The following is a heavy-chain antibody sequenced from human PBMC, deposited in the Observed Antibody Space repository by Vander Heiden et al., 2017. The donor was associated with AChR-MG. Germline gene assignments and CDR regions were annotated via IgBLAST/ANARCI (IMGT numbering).Heavy chain of an antibody. Sequence: QVQLVQSGAEVKKPGSSVKVSCTASGGTFSSYATSWVRPAPGQGLEWMGGIIPIFGTANYEQKFQGRVTITADESTSTAYMELSSLRSEDTAVYYCARGLGYCTNGVCPTRYYYYYYGMDVWGQGTTVTVSS. V-gene: IGHV1-69*01. CDR1: GGTFSSYA. CDR3: ARGLGYCTNGVCPTRYYYYYYGMDV. D-gene: IGHD2-8*01. CDR2: IIPIFGTA. J-gene: IGHJ6*02.